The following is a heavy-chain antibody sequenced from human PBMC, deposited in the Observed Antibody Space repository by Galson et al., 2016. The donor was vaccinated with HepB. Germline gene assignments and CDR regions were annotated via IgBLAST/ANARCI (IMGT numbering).Heavy chain of an antibody. CDR3: ARGPWFDP. V-gene: IGHV4-61*02. J-gene: IGHJ5*02. Sequence: TLSLTCTVSGGSISTGSYYWSWIRQPAGKGLEWIGRIYTSGSTNYNPSLKSRVTISLDPSKNQFSLKLNSVTAADTAVYYCARGPWFDPWGQGTLVTVSS. CDR1: GGSISTGSYY. CDR2: IYTSGST.